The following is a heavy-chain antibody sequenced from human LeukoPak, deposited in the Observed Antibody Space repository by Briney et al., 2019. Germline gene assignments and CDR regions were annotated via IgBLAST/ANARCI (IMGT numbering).Heavy chain of an antibody. CDR1: GYTFTGYY. CDR2: ISAYNGNT. Sequence: ASVKVSCKASGYTFTGYYMHWVRQAPGQGLEWMGWISAYNGNTNYAQKLQGRVTMTTDTSTSTAYMELRSLRSDDTAVYYCAVAGYCGGDCYSDYWGQGTLVTVSS. J-gene: IGHJ4*02. D-gene: IGHD2-21*02. CDR3: AVAGYCGGDCYSDY. V-gene: IGHV1-18*04.